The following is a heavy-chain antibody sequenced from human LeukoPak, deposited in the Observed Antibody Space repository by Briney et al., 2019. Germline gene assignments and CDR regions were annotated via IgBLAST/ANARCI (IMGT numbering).Heavy chain of an antibody. D-gene: IGHD2-15*01. CDR1: GYTFTAYY. Sequence: ASVNVSCKASGYTFTAYYIHWVRQAPGQGLEWMGRINPNSGGTSYAQKFQGRVTMTRDTSISTAYMELSRLRSDDTVVYYCAIAGGGSDAFDIWGQGTMVTVSS. V-gene: IGHV1-2*05. J-gene: IGHJ3*02. CDR2: INPNSGGT. CDR3: AIAGGGSDAFDI.